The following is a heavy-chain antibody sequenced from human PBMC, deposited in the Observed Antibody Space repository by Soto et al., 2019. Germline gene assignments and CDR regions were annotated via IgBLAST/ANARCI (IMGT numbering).Heavy chain of an antibody. CDR3: ARGEAGVAGRLDY. J-gene: IGHJ4*02. Sequence: QVQLQQSGPGLVKPSQTLSLTCTVSDASISTATFYWIRQLPGEALEWIGYIYYSGSAYYNSSLRSLATLSLDTSTSEFSLTWTSLTAADTAVYYCARGEAGVAGRLDYWGQGTLVTVYS. V-gene: IGHV4-31*01. CDR1: DASISTATFY. CDR2: IYYSGSA. D-gene: IGHD6-19*01.